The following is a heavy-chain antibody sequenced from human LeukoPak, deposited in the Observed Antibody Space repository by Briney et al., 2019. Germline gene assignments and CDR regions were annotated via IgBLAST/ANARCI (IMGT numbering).Heavy chain of an antibody. CDR3: ASAGAQGARFEVVVAATVAFDI. Sequence: PSETLSLTCTVSGGSISGGSINSGIYYWSWIRQPPGKGLEWIGSIYYSGSTYYNPSLKSRVTISVDTSKNQFSLKLSSVTAADTAVYYCASAGAQGARFEVVVAATVAFDIWGQGTMVTVSS. CDR1: GGSISGGSINSGIYY. J-gene: IGHJ3*02. V-gene: IGHV4-39*07. D-gene: IGHD2-15*01. CDR2: IYYSGST.